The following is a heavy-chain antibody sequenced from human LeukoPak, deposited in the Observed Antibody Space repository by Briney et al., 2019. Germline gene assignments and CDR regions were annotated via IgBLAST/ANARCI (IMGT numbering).Heavy chain of an antibody. CDR3: ARPGFFYDSSGYSW. Sequence: PGGSLRLSCTASGFTFSSYWMSWVRQAPGKGLEWVANIKQDGSEKYYVDSVKGRFTISRDNAKNSLYLQMNSLRAEDTAVYYCARPGFFYDSSGYSWWGQGTLVTVSS. D-gene: IGHD3-22*01. CDR1: GFTFSSYW. CDR2: IKQDGSEK. J-gene: IGHJ4*02. V-gene: IGHV3-7*01.